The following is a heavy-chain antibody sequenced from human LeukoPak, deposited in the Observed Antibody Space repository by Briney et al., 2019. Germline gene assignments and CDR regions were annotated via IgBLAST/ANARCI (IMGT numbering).Heavy chain of an antibody. V-gene: IGHV4-59*08. Sequence: SETLSLTCTVSGGSLSSYYWSWIRQPPGKGLEWIGYIYSTGSANYNPSLKSRVTLSVDTAKNQFSLKLNSVTAADTAVYYCARMGGYSGYATHWGQGTLVTVSS. D-gene: IGHD5-12*01. CDR1: GGSLSSYY. CDR2: IYSTGSA. CDR3: ARMGGYSGYATH. J-gene: IGHJ4*02.